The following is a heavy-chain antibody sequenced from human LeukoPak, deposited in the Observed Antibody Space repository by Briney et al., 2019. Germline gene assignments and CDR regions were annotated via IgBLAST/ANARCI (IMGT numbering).Heavy chain of an antibody. CDR3: AKDQGPIVGATTFDY. Sequence: GGSLRLSCAASGFTFSSYAMSWVRQAPGKGLEWVSAISGSGGSTYCADSVKGRFTISRDNSKNTLYLQMNSLRAEDTAVYYCAKDQGPIVGATTFDYWGQGTLVTVSS. D-gene: IGHD1-26*01. CDR1: GFTFSSYA. J-gene: IGHJ4*02. V-gene: IGHV3-23*01. CDR2: ISGSGGST.